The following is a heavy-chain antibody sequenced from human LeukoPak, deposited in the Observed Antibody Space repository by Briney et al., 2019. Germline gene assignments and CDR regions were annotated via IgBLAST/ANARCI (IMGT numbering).Heavy chain of an antibody. CDR3: ARGIYGAQDS. V-gene: IGHV4-38-2*02. D-gene: IGHD2/OR15-2a*01. CDR1: DFSISSGYY. CDR2: THPKGTT. Sequence: SSETLSLTCNVSDFSISSGYYWAWIRQSPGKGLEWIGSTHPKGTTYYKPSLKSRLTISVDTSKKQLSLKLNSVTATDTAVYFCARGIYGAQDSWGQGTLVTVSS. J-gene: IGHJ4*02.